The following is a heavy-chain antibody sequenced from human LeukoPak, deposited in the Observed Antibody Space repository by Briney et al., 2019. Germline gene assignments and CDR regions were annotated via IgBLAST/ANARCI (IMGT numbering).Heavy chain of an antibody. J-gene: IGHJ4*02. Sequence: SETLSLTCTVSGGSISSSSYYWSWIRQPPGKGLEWIGYIYYSGSTNYNPSLKSRVTISVDTSKNQFSLKLSSVTAADTAVYYCAREGYDSSGYLLDYWGQGTLVTVSS. D-gene: IGHD3-22*01. CDR3: AREGYDSSGYLLDY. V-gene: IGHV4-61*01. CDR1: GGSISSSSYY. CDR2: IYYSGST.